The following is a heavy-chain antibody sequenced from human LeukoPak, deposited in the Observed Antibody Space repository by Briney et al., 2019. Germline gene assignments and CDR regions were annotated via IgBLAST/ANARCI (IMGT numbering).Heavy chain of an antibody. CDR2: IIPIFGTA. D-gene: IGHD2-2*02. Sequence: ASVKVSCKASGGTFSSYAISWVRQAPGQGREWMGGIIPIFGTANYAQKFQGRVTITTDESTSTAYMELSSLRSEDTAVYYCARADTYCSSTSCYNGNDYWGQGTLVTVSS. CDR1: GGTFSSYA. J-gene: IGHJ4*02. CDR3: ARADTYCSSTSCYNGNDY. V-gene: IGHV1-69*05.